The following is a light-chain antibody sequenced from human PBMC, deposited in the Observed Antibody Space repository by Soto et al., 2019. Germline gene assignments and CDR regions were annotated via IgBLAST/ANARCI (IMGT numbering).Light chain of an antibody. CDR3: CSYAGSLVV. J-gene: IGLJ2*01. V-gene: IGLV2-23*01. CDR1: SSDVGSYNL. CDR2: EGS. Sequence: QSVLTQPASVSGSPGQSITISCTGTSSDVGSYNLVSWYQQHPGKAPKLMIYEGSKRPSGVSNRFSGSKSGNTASLTISGLQAEDEADYYCCSYAGSLVVFGVGTQLTVL.